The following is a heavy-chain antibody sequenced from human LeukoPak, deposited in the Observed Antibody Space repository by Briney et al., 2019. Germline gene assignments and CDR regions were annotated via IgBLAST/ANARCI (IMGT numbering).Heavy chain of an antibody. CDR3: ARIGSSMAFDI. V-gene: IGHV1-3*01. J-gene: IGHJ3*02. D-gene: IGHD6-6*01. CDR1: GYTFTSYA. CDR2: INAGNGNT. Sequence: ASVKVYCKASGYTFTSYAMHWVRQSPGQRLEWMGWINAGNGNTKYSQKFQGRVTITRDTSASTAYMELSSLRSEDTAVYYCARIGSSMAFDIWGQGTMVTVSS.